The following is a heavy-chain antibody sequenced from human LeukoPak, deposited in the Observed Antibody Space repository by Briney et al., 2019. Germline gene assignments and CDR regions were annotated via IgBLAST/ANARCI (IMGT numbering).Heavy chain of an antibody. CDR1: GYIFTNYD. J-gene: IGHJ4*02. V-gene: IGHV1-8*01. D-gene: IGHD5-18*01. Sequence: ASVEVSCKASGYIFTNYDINRVRQATGQGLEWMGWMNPNSGNTGFAQKFQGRVTMTRNTSKSTAYMELSSLTSEDTAVYYCARARGYSYGYSDYWGQGTLVTVSS. CDR3: ARARGYSYGYSDY. CDR2: MNPNSGNT.